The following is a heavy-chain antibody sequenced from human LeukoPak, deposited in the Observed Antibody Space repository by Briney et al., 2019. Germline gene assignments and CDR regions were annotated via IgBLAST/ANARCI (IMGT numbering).Heavy chain of an antibody. D-gene: IGHD2-2*01. Sequence: PSETLSLTCTVSGGSISSYYWSWIRQPPAKGLEWIGYIYYSGSTNYNPSLKSRVTISVDTSKNQFSLKLSSVTAADTAVYYCARHSKPDAFDIWGQGTMVTVSS. V-gene: IGHV4-59*08. J-gene: IGHJ3*02. CDR2: IYYSGST. CDR1: GGSISSYY. CDR3: ARHSKPDAFDI.